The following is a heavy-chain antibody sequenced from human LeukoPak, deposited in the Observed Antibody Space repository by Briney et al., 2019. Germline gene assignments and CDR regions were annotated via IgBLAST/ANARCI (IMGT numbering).Heavy chain of an antibody. CDR3: ARDNFRDFWSGYYRGNVYFDY. Sequence: GGSLRLSCAASGFTLSSYWMSWVRQAPGKGLEWVANIKQDGSEKYYVDSVKGRFTISRDNAKNSLYLQMNSLRAEDTAVYYCARDNFRDFWSGYYRGNVYFDYWGQGTLVTVSS. D-gene: IGHD3-3*01. V-gene: IGHV3-7*01. CDR1: GFTLSSYW. J-gene: IGHJ4*02. CDR2: IKQDGSEK.